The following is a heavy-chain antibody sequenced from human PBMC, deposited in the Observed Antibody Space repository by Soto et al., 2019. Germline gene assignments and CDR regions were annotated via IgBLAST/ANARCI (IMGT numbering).Heavy chain of an antibody. CDR1: GFSFSGSA. J-gene: IGHJ4*02. V-gene: IGHV3-73*01. D-gene: IGHD2-2*01. CDR3: ARGYCSSTSCYLDY. Sequence: GSLRLSCAPSGFSFSGSAVHWVRQASGKGLEWVGRIRSGAYSFATAYAASVKGRVTISRDDSKNTADLQMNSLKTEETAVYYCARGYCSSTSCYLDYWGQGTQVTVSS. CDR2: IRSGAYSFAT.